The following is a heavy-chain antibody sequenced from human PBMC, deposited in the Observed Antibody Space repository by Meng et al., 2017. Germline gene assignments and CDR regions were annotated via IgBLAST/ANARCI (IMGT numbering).Heavy chain of an antibody. CDR1: GGSISSGSYY. CDR3: ARDPYYYDSSGYETTYYYYGMDV. CDR2: IYTSGST. D-gene: IGHD3-22*01. J-gene: IGHJ6*02. Sequence: SETLSLTCTVSGGSISSGSYYWSWIRQPAGKGLEWIGRIYTSGSTNYNPSLKSRVTISVDTSKNQFSLKLSSVTAADTAVYYCARDPYYYDSSGYETTYYYYGMDVWGQGTTVTGSS. V-gene: IGHV4-61*02.